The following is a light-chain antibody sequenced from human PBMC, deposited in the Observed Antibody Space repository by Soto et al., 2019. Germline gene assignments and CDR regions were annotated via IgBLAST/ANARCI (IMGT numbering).Light chain of an antibody. CDR1: QSISGD. V-gene: IGKV1-39*01. CDR2: AAS. Sequence: DIMMSQSPSSLSPSVGDRVTITCRASQSISGDLNWYQQKPGKAPNLLIHAASTLQSGVPSRFSGSGSGTDFTLTISSLQPEDFATYYGQQTYSTPPTFGQGTKLESK. J-gene: IGKJ2*01. CDR3: QQTYSTPPT.